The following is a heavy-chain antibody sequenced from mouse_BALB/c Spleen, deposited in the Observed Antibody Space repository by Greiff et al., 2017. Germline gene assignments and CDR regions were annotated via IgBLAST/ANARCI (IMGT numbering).Heavy chain of an antibody. J-gene: IGHJ4*01. V-gene: IGHV2-2*02. CDR3: ARKRDGNYVPYAMDY. CDR1: GFSLTSYG. D-gene: IGHD2-1*01. Sequence: QVQLQQSGPGLVQPSQSLSITCTVSGFSLTSYGVHWVRQSPGKGLEWLGVIWSGGSTDYNAAFISRLSISKDNSKSQVFFKMNSLQANDTAIYYCARKRDGNYVPYAMDYWGQGTSVTVSS. CDR2: IWSGGST.